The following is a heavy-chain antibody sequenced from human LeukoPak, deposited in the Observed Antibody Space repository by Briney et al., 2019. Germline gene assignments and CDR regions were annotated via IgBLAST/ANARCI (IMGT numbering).Heavy chain of an antibody. Sequence: PGGSLRLSCAASGFTFSSYSMNWVRQAPGKGLEWVSYISSGSSAIYYADSVKARFTISRDNSKNTLYLQMNSLRAEDTAAYYCATRGTTATKYFDQWGQGTLVTVSS. V-gene: IGHV3-48*01. CDR1: GFTFSSYS. J-gene: IGHJ4*02. D-gene: IGHD1-1*01. CDR3: ATRGTTATKYFDQ. CDR2: ISSGSSAI.